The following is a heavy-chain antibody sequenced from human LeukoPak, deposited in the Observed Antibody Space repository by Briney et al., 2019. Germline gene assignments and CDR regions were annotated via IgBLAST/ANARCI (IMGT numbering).Heavy chain of an antibody. CDR1: GYTFTSYY. J-gene: IGHJ4*02. D-gene: IGHD1-26*01. CDR3: AREGPTGYYFDN. CDR2: INTSGGST. Sequence: ASVKVSCKASGYTFTSYYMHWVRQAPGQGLEWMGIINTSGGSTSYAQKFQGRVTMTRDTSTSTVYMGLSSLRSEDTAVYYCAREGPTGYYFDNWGQGTLVTVSS. V-gene: IGHV1-46*01.